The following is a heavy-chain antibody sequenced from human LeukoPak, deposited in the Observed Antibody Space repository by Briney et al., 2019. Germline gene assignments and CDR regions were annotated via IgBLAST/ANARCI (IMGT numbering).Heavy chain of an antibody. D-gene: IGHD3-22*01. J-gene: IGHJ4*02. V-gene: IGHV3-23*01. CDR2: MSGSGGRT. Sequence: GGSLRLSCAVSGITLSNYGMSWVRQAPGKGLEWVAGMSGSGGRTNYADSVKGRFTISRDSPKNTLYLQMNSLRAEDTAVYFCAKRGVVIRVILVGFHKEAYYFDSWGQGALVTVSS. CDR1: GITLSNYG. CDR3: AKRGVVIRVILVGFHKEAYYFDS.